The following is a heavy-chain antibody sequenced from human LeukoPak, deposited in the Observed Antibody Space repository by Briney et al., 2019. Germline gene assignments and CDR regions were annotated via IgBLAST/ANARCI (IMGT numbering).Heavy chain of an antibody. CDR2: ISYDGSNK. Sequence: GGSLRLSCAASGFTFSSYAMPWVRQAPGKGLEWVAVISYDGSNKYYADSVKGRFTISRDNSKNTLYLQMNSLRAEDTAVYYCARPYYYDSSGKDYWGQGTLVTVSS. J-gene: IGHJ4*02. V-gene: IGHV3-30*04. CDR1: GFTFSSYA. D-gene: IGHD3-22*01. CDR3: ARPYYYDSSGKDY.